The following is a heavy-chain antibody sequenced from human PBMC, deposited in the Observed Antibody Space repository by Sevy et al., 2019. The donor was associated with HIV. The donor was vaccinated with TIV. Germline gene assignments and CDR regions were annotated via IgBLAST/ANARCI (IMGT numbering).Heavy chain of an antibody. V-gene: IGHV3-23*01. CDR2: ISGSGRYT. Sequence: GGSLRLSCAASEFTFSSYAMSWVRQAPGKGLEWVSSISGSGRYTYYADSVEGRFTISRDNSKNMLYLQMNSLRPEDTAVYYCAKGFCSGGSCPRDYYYYGMDVWGQRTPVTVSS. CDR1: EFTFSSYA. J-gene: IGHJ6*02. D-gene: IGHD2-15*01. CDR3: AKGFCSGGSCPRDYYYYGMDV.